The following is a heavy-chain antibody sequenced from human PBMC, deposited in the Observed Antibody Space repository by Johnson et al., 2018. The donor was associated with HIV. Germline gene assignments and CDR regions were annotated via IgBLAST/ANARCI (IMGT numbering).Heavy chain of an antibody. CDR2: IFSVGDV. CDR3: ARDGRDLVTRGSFDV. CDR1: GITVGTNY. J-gene: IGHJ3*01. Sequence: VQLVESGGGLVQPGGSLRLSCAASGITVGTNYMSWVRQAPGKGLEWVSVIFSVGDVYYADSVKGRFTISRDNSKNMVYLQMNSLRPEDTAVYYCARDGRDLVTRGSFDVWGQGPVVTVSS. D-gene: IGHD3-9*01. V-gene: IGHV3-66*02.